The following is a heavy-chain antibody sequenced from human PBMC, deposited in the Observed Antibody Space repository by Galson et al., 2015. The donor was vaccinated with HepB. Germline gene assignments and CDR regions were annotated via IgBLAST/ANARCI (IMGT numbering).Heavy chain of an antibody. D-gene: IGHD1-7*01. Sequence: QSGAEVKKPGESLKISCKGSGYSFTSYWIGWVRQMPGKGLEWMGIIYPGDSDTRYSPSFQGQVTISADKSISTAYLQWSSLKASDTAMYYCARQKRYNWNYVYFDYWGQGTLVTVSS. CDR3: ARQKRYNWNYVYFDY. J-gene: IGHJ4*02. V-gene: IGHV5-51*01. CDR2: IYPGDSDT. CDR1: GYSFTSYW.